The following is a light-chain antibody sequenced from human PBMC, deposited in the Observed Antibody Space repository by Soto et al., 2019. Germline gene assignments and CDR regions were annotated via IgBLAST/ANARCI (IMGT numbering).Light chain of an antibody. J-gene: IGKJ4*01. CDR1: QDISTL. V-gene: IGKV1D-12*01. CDR2: GAS. Sequence: IQITQSPSSVSASIGDTVTITCRASQDISTLLAWYQQKPGKAPKLLIYGASTLESGVPSRFSGRGSGTDLTITISSLQPEDGATYVGQQADSFPLTFGGGTKVDIK. CDR3: QQADSFPLT.